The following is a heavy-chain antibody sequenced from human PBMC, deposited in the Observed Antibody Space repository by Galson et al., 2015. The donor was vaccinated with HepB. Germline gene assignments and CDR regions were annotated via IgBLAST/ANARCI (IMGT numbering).Heavy chain of an antibody. CDR3: AREGSGYYYWNYYYYGMDV. D-gene: IGHD3-22*01. CDR1: GFTFSSYS. CDR2: ISSSSSTI. Sequence: SLRLSCAASGFTFSSYSMNWVRQAPGKGLEWVSYISSSSSTIYYADSVKGRFTISRDNAKNSLYLQMNSLRAEDTAVYYCAREGSGYYYWNYYYYGMDVWGQGTTVTVSS. V-gene: IGHV3-48*04. J-gene: IGHJ6*02.